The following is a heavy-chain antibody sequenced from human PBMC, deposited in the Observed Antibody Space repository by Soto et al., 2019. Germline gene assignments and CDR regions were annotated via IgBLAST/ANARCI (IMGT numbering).Heavy chain of an antibody. CDR3: AKDLPVELLPTCFDS. CDR2: IDTHGSVA. J-gene: IGHJ5*01. D-gene: IGHD1-7*01. V-gene: IGHV3-74*03. CDR1: GLTFRSYW. Sequence: GGSLRLSCAASGLTFRSYWMHWVRQAPGKGLVWVSRIDTHGSVAMYVDSVKGRFTISRDNAKNTLYLHMNSLRAEDTAIYYCAKDLPVELLPTCFDSWGQGT.